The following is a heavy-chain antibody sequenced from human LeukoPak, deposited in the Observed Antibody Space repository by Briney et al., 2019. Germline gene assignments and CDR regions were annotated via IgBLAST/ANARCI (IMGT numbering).Heavy chain of an antibody. Sequence: ASVKVSCKASGYTFTSYYMHWVRQAPGQGLEWMGIINPSGGSTSYAQKFQGRVTMTRDTSTSTVYMELGSLRSEDTAVYYCARERVLRFLEWLPEAFDIWGQGTMVTVSS. J-gene: IGHJ3*02. CDR3: ARERVLRFLEWLPEAFDI. V-gene: IGHV1-46*01. CDR1: GYTFTSYY. CDR2: INPSGGST. D-gene: IGHD3-3*01.